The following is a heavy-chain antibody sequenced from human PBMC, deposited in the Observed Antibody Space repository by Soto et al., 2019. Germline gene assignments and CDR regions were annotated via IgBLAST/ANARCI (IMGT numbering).Heavy chain of an antibody. CDR3: ARARPSYGTGHYCDY. CDR1: GDSISNGNW. J-gene: IGHJ4*02. Sequence: QVQLQESGPGLVKPSGTLSLTCAVSGDSISNGNWWSWVRQPPGKGLEWIGEISHSGSTNYNPSLKSRITISLDGSKNEFSLKMYSVTAADTAVYFCARARPSYGTGHYCDYWGQGTLVSVSS. D-gene: IGHD3-10*01. V-gene: IGHV4-4*02. CDR2: ISHSGST.